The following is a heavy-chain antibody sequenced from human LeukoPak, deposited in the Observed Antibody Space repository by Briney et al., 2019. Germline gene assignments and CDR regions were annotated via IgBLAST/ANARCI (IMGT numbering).Heavy chain of an antibody. CDR2: ISGSGGST. Sequence: GGSLRLSCAASGFTFSSYAMSWVRQAPGKGLEWVSAISGSGGSTYYADSVKGRFTISRDNSKNTLYLQMNSLRAAGTAVYYCARVYDSSGYYYGSWDYWGQGTLVTVSS. J-gene: IGHJ4*02. D-gene: IGHD3-22*01. V-gene: IGHV3-23*01. CDR3: ARVYDSSGYYYGSWDY. CDR1: GFTFSSYA.